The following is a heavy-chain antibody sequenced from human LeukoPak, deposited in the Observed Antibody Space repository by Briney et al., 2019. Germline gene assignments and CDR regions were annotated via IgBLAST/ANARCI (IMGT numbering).Heavy chain of an antibody. J-gene: IGHJ3*02. D-gene: IGHD2-2*02. CDR1: GGTFSSYA. V-gene: IGHV1-69*13. CDR2: IIPIFGTA. Sequence: SVKVSCKASGGTFSSYAISWVRQAPGQGRAWMGGIIPIFGTANYAQKFQGRVTLTADESTSTAYMELSSLRSEDTAVYYCAFLVGGYCSSTSCYTDAFDIWGQGTMVTVSS. CDR3: AFLVGGYCSSTSCYTDAFDI.